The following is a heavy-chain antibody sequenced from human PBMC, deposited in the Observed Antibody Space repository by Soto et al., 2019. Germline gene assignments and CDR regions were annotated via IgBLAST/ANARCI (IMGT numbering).Heavy chain of an antibody. D-gene: IGHD6-19*01. CDR1: GYSLTSGYY. V-gene: IGHV4-38-2*02. CDR3: ARARIVVAGTIVDY. Sequence: ETLSLTCTVSGYSLTSGYYCCWIRQPPGKGLEWIVSIYHSGDTYYNPSLKSRVTISVDTSKNHFSLKLTSVTAADTAVYYCARARIVVAGTIVDYWGQGTLVTVYS. CDR2: IYHSGDT. J-gene: IGHJ4*02.